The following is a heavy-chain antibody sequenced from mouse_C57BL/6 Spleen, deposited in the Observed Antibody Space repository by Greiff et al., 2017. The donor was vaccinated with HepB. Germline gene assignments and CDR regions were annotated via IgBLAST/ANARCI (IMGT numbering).Heavy chain of an antibody. CDR2: IWSGGST. J-gene: IGHJ3*01. V-gene: IGHV2-2*01. Sequence: QVQLQQSGPGLVQPSQRLSITCTVSGFSLTSYGVHWVRQSPGKGLEWLGVIWSGGSTDYNAAFISRLSISKDNSKSQVFFKMNSLQADDTAIYYCATPYDGPAWFAYWGQGTLVTVSA. D-gene: IGHD2-3*01. CDR3: ATPYDGPAWFAY. CDR1: GFSLTSYG.